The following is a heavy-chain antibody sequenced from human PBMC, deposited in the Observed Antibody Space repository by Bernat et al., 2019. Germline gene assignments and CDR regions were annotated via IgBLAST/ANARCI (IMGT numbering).Heavy chain of an antibody. J-gene: IGHJ2*01. Sequence: EVQLVESGGGLVKPGGSLRLPCAASGFTFSSYSMNWVRQAPGKGLEWVSSISSSSSYIYYADSVKGRFTISRDNAKNSLYLQMNSLRAEDTAVYYCARDLAPLIGTLVRDWYFDLWGRGTLVTVSS. V-gene: IGHV3-21*01. CDR2: ISSSSSYI. CDR3: ARDLAPLIGTLVRDWYFDL. D-gene: IGHD2-21*01. CDR1: GFTFSSYS.